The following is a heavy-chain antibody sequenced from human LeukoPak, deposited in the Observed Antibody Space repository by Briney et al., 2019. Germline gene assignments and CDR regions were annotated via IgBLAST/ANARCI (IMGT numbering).Heavy chain of an antibody. CDR2: ISGSGGST. Sequence: PGGSLRLSCAASGFTFSSYAMSWVRQAPGKGLEWVSAISGSGGSTYYADSVKGRFTISRDNSKNTLYLQMNSLRAEDTAVYYCAKDLKRFGELDPYYYGMDVWGQGTTVTVSS. D-gene: IGHD3-10*01. J-gene: IGHJ6*02. V-gene: IGHV3-23*01. CDR3: AKDLKRFGELDPYYYGMDV. CDR1: GFTFSSYA.